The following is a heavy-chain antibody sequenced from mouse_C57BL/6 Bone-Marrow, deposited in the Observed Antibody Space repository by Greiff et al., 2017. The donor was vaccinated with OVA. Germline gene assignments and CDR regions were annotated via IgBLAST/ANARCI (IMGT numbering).Heavy chain of an antibody. J-gene: IGHJ2*01. CDR2: IYPGDGDT. CDR1: GYAFSSSW. D-gene: IGHD1-1*01. V-gene: IGHV1-82*01. Sequence: QVQLQQSGPELVKPGASVKISCKASGYAFSSSWMNWVKQRPGKGLEWIGRIYPGDGDTNYNGKFKGKATLTADKSSSTAYMQLSSLTSEDSAVYFCARNYYGSRVDYFDYWGQGTTLTVSS. CDR3: ARNYYGSRVDYFDY.